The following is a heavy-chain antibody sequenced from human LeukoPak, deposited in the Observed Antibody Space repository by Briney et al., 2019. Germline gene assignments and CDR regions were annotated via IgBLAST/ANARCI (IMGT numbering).Heavy chain of an antibody. J-gene: IGHJ6*02. D-gene: IGHD5-12*01. CDR1: GASVSNCSYY. CDR3: ARGGSGYYSFYYYGMDV. CDR2: IYYSGST. V-gene: IGHV4-39*06. Sequence: SETLPSSSTVSGASVSNCSYYCGWVRQSPGKWLEWIGSIYYSGSTYYSSSLQSRVTISVDTCKNQFTLKLSSVTAADTAVYYCARGGSGYYSFYYYGMDVGGQGTTV.